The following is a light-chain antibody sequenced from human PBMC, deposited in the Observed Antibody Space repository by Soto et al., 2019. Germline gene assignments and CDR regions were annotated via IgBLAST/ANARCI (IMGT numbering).Light chain of an antibody. CDR1: QSITNW. V-gene: IGKV1-12*01. CDR3: QQASSFPLT. CDR2: AAS. Sequence: DIQMTQSPSTLSASVGDRVTITCRASQSITNWLAWYQQKPGTAPKLLIYAASNLQSGVPSRFSGSESGTDFTLTINNLQPEDFATYFCQQASSFPLTFGGGTKVEIK. J-gene: IGKJ4*01.